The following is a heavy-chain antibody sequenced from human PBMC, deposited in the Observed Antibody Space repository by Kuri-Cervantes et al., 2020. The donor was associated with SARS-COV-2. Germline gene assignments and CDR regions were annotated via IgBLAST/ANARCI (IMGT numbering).Heavy chain of an antibody. J-gene: IGHJ5*02. Sequence: LRLSCTVSGGSISSGDYYWSWIRRPPGKGLEWIGYIYYSGSTYYNPSLKSRVTISVDTSKNQFSLKLSSVTAADTAVYHCARGLMGYCTGGVCPTRIDPWGQGTLVTVSS. CDR3: ARGLMGYCTGGVCPTRIDP. D-gene: IGHD2-8*02. CDR2: IYYSGST. CDR1: GGSISSGDYY. V-gene: IGHV4-30-4*01.